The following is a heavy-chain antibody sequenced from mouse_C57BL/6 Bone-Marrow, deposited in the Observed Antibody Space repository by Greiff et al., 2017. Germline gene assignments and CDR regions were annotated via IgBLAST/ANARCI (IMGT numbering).Heavy chain of an antibody. Sequence: VQLQQSGAELVRPGASVKLSCTASGFNIKDYYMHWVKQRPEQGLEWIGRIDPEDGDTKYAPKFQGKATMTADKSSNTAYLQLSSLTSEDTAVYYGTTGYDCDYYAMDSWGQGTSVTVSS. V-gene: IGHV14-1*01. CDR2: IDPEDGDT. J-gene: IGHJ4*01. CDR3: TTGYDCDYYAMDS. CDR1: GFNIKDYY. D-gene: IGHD2-4*01.